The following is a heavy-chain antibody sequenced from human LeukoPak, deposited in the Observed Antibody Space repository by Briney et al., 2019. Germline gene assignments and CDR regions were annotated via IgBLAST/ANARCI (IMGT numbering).Heavy chain of an antibody. D-gene: IGHD6-19*01. CDR3: ATGAPGSSGWYYVY. Sequence: PGGSLRLSCAASGFTFSSYAMSWVRQAPGKGLEWVSSISSSSSYIYYADSVKGRFTISRDNAKNSLYLQMNSLRAEDTAVYYCATGAPGSSGWYYVYWGQGTLVTVSS. J-gene: IGHJ4*02. CDR1: GFTFSSYA. CDR2: ISSSSSYI. V-gene: IGHV3-21*01.